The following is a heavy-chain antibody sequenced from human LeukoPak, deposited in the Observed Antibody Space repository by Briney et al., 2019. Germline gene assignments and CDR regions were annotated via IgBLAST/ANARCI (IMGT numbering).Heavy chain of an antibody. J-gene: IGHJ4*02. D-gene: IGHD6-19*01. CDR3: ATDLMAGTGGDY. CDR1: GYTLTELS. V-gene: IGHV1-24*01. Sequence: ASVKVSCKVSGYTLTELSMHWVRQAPGKGLEWMGGFDPEDGETIYAQKFQGRVTMTEDTSTDTAYMELSSLRSEDTAVYYCATDLMAGTGGDYWGQGTLVTVSS. CDR2: FDPEDGET.